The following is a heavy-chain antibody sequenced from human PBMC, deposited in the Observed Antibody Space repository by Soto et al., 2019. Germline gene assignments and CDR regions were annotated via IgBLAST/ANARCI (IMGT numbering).Heavy chain of an antibody. V-gene: IGHV1-3*04. CDR3: ATQAYDY. CDR1: GYTFTDYA. CDR2: INTGNGDT. Sequence: QVYLVQSGAEVKKPGASVTISCKTSGYTFTDYAMHWVRHAPGQGLEWVGWINTGNGDTRYSPKLRGRVTITTDASASTAYLGLSRLRFEDTALYYSATQAYDYWGQGTQVAVAS. J-gene: IGHJ4*02.